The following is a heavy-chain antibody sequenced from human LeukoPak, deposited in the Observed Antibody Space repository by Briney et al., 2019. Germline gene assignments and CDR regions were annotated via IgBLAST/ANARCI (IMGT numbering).Heavy chain of an antibody. CDR2: IIPIFGTA. D-gene: IGHD5-18*01. CDR3: ACGYSYGFMDYYYYMDV. J-gene: IGHJ6*03. V-gene: IGHV1-69*05. Sequence: GASVKVSCKASGGTFISYAISCVRQAPGQGLEWMGGIIPIFGTANYAQKFQGRVTITTDESTSTAYMELSSLRSEDTAVYYCACGYSYGFMDYYYYMDVWGKGTTVTVSS. CDR1: GGTFISYA.